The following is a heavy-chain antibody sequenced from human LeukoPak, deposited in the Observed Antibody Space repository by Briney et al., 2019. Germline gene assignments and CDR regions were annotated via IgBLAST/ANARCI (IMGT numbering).Heavy chain of an antibody. CDR2: IYYSGST. CDR1: GGSIGSYY. CDR3: ARGLGRGYCSSTSCYTRGDWFDP. D-gene: IGHD2-2*02. Sequence: SETLSLTCAVSGGSIGSYYWSWIRQPPGKGLEWIGYIYYSGSTNYNPSLKSRVTISVDTSKNQFSLKLSSVTAADTAVYYCARGLGRGYCSSTSCYTRGDWFDPWGQGTLVTVSS. V-gene: IGHV4-59*01. J-gene: IGHJ5*02.